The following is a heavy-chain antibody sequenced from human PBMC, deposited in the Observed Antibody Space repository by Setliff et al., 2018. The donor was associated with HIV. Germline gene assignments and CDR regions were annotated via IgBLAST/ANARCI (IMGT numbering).Heavy chain of an antibody. J-gene: IGHJ4*02. CDR3: TRGGTEYQLLNFDY. CDR1: GFTFSDHY. CDR2: TRNKAHSYTT. V-gene: IGHV3-72*01. D-gene: IGHD2-2*01. Sequence: GGSLRLSCAASGFTFSDHYMDWVRQAPGKGLEWVGRTRNKAHSYTTEYAASVKGRFTISRDDSKTIAYLQMNSLKTEDTAVYYCTRGGTEYQLLNFDYWGQGTLVTVSS.